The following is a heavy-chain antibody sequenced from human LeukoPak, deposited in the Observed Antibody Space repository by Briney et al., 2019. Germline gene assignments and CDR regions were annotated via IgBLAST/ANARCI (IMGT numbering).Heavy chain of an antibody. J-gene: IGHJ5*02. D-gene: IGHD3-9*01. Sequence: GGSLRLSCAASGFTFSSYWMSWVRQAPGKGLEWVANIKQDGSEKYYVDSVKGRFTISRDNAKNSLYLQMNSLRAEDTAVYYCARGDFGGYYDILTDGWFDPWGQGTLVTVSS. CDR2: IKQDGSEK. CDR3: ARGDFGGYYDILTDGWFDP. CDR1: GFTFSSYW. V-gene: IGHV3-7*01.